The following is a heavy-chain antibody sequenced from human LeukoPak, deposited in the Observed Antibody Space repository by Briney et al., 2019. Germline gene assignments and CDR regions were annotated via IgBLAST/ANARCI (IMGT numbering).Heavy chain of an antibody. J-gene: IGHJ4*02. CDR1: GFTFSSYW. CDR2: INSDGSRT. D-gene: IGHD5-18*01. V-gene: IGHV3-74*01. CDR3: ARDTRSGDTAMVI. Sequence: GGSLRLSCAASGFTFSSYWMHWVRQAPGKGLVWVSRINSDGSRTSYADSVKGRFTISKDNAKNTLYLQMNSLRAEDTAVYYCARDTRSGDTAMVIWGQGTLVTVSS.